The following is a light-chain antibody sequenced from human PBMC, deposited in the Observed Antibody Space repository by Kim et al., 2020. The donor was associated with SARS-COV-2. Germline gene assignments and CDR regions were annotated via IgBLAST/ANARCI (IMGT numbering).Light chain of an antibody. Sequence: VALGQTVRITCQGDSLRIYYATWYQQKPGQAPRVVIYGKNNRPSGIPDRFAGSSSGNTASLTITGTQAGDEADYYCNSRDSNDNVVFGGGTQLTVL. CDR3: NSRDSNDNVV. V-gene: IGLV3-19*01. J-gene: IGLJ2*01. CDR1: SLRIYY. CDR2: GKN.